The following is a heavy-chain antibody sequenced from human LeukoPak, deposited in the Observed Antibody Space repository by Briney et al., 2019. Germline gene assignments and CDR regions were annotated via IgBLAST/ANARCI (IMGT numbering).Heavy chain of an antibody. CDR3: AREFGKAAAGTVDY. J-gene: IGHJ4*02. D-gene: IGHD6-13*01. CDR1: GFTFSSYG. Sequence: GGSLRLSCAASGFTFSSYGMHWVRQAPGKGLEWVAVIWYDGSNKYYADSVKGRFTISRDNSKNTLYLQMNSLRAEDTAVYYCAREFGKAAAGTVDYWGQGTLVTVSS. CDR2: IWYDGSNK. V-gene: IGHV3-33*01.